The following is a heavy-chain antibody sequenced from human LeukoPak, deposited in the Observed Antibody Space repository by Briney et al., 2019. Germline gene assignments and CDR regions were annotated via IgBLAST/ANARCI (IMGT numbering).Heavy chain of an antibody. CDR2: IVVGSGNS. V-gene: IGHV1-58*01. CDR1: GFTFTGSA. CDR3: AAEQQVGATNWFDP. J-gene: IGHJ5*02. Sequence: SAKVSCKASGFTFTGSAVQWVRQARGQRLEWIGWIVVGSGNSNYAQKFQERVTITRDMSTSTAYMELSSLRSEDTAVYYCAAEQQVGATNWFDPWGQGTLVTVSS. D-gene: IGHD1-26*01.